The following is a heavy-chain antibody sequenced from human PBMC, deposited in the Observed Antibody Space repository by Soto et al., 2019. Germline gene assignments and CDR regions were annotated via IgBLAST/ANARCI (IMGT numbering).Heavy chain of an antibody. CDR1: GGTFSSYS. V-gene: IGHV1-69*01. J-gene: IGHJ4*02. CDR3: ARDGGRNSGGIDY. D-gene: IGHD1-26*01. Sequence: QVQLVQSGAEVKKPGSSVKVSCKASGGTFSSYSIYWVRQAPGQGLEWMGEIIPIFGTANYAQKFQGRVTITADESTSTAYMELSSLRTEDTAVYYCARDGGRNSGGIDYWGQGTLVTVSS. CDR2: IIPIFGTA.